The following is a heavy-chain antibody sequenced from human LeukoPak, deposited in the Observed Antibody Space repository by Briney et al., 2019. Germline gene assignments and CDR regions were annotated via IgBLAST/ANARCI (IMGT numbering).Heavy chain of an antibody. Sequence: SETLSLTCAVYGGSFSGYYWSWIRQPPGKGLEWIGEINHSGSTNYNPSLKSRVTISVDTSKNQFSLKLSSVTAADTAVYHCARHRSYYGSGSYYSRRYYYYYMDVWGKGTTVTVSS. D-gene: IGHD3-10*01. J-gene: IGHJ6*03. CDR2: INHSGST. CDR1: GGSFSGYY. CDR3: ARHRSYYGSGSYYSRRYYYYYMDV. V-gene: IGHV4-34*01.